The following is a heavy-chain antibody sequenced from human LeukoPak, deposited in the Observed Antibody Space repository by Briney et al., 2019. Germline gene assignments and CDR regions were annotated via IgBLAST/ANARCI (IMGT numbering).Heavy chain of an antibody. D-gene: IGHD3-10*01. CDR3: ARVHGSGSYYKGPYYFDY. CDR1: GYTFTGFY. CDR2: INPNSGGT. Sequence: GASVKVSCKASGYTFTGFYIHWVRQASGQGLEWMGWINPNSGGTKYAQRFQGRVTMTRDTSISTAYMELNSLRSDDTAVYYCARVHGSGSYYKGPYYFDYWGQGTLVTVSS. J-gene: IGHJ4*02. V-gene: IGHV1-2*02.